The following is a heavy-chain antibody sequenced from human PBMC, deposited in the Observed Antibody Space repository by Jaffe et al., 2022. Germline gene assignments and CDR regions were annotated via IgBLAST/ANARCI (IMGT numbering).Heavy chain of an antibody. CDR2: IYWNDDK. D-gene: IGHD3-9*01. CDR3: AHRRGVSVLRYFDPIYYFDY. J-gene: IGHJ4*02. CDR1: GFSLSTSGVG. Sequence: QITLKESGPTLVKPTQTLTLTCTFSGFSLSTSGVGVGWIRQPPGKALEWLALIYWNDDKRYSPSLKSRLTITKDTSKNQVVLTMTNMDPVDTATYYCAHRRGVSVLRYFDPIYYFDYWGQGTLVTVSS. V-gene: IGHV2-5*01.